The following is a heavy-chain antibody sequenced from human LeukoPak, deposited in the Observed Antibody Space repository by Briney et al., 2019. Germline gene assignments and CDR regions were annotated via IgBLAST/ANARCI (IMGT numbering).Heavy chain of an antibody. CDR2: ISSSSSYI. Sequence: GGSLRLSCAASGFTFSSYEMSWVRQAPGKGLEWVSSISSSSSYIYYADSVKGRFTISRDNAKNSLYLQMNSLRAEDTAVYYCARVVGATDFDYWGQGTLVTVSS. CDR3: ARVVGATDFDY. D-gene: IGHD1-26*01. CDR1: GFTFSSYE. V-gene: IGHV3-21*01. J-gene: IGHJ4*02.